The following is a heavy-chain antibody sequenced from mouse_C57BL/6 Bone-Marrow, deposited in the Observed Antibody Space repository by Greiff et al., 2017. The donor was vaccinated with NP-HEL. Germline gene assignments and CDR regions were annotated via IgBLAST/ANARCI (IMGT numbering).Heavy chain of an antibody. V-gene: IGHV1-4*01. CDR2: INPSSGYT. CDR3: ARALYYPGAY. J-gene: IGHJ3*01. CDR1: GYTFTSYT. Sequence: VQRVESGAELARPGASVKMSCKASGYTFTSYTMHWVKQRPGQGLEWIGYINPSSGYTKYNQKFKDKATLTADKSSSTAYMQLSSLTSEDSAVYYCARALYYPGAYWGQGTLVTVSA. D-gene: IGHD1-1*01.